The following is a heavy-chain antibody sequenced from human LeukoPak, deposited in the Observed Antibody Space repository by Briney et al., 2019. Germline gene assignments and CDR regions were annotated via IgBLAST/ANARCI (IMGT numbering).Heavy chain of an antibody. CDR3: ARDLGSGSYYTPDYYYSYGMDV. Sequence: GGSLRLSCAASGFIVSSNYMSWVRQAPGKGLEWVSVIYTGGGTYYADSVKGRFTISRDNSKNTLYLQMNSLRAEDTAVYYCARDLGSGSYYTPDYYYSYGMDVWGQGTTVTVSS. CDR2: IYTGGGT. D-gene: IGHD3-10*02. J-gene: IGHJ6*02. V-gene: IGHV3-53*01. CDR1: GFIVSSNY.